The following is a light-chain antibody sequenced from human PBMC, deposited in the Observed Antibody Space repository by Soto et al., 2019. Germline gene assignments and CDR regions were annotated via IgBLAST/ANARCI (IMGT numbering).Light chain of an antibody. Sequence: EIVLTQSPGTLSLSPGERAILSCRASQSVSSSYLAWYQHKPGQAPRLLILGPFSRATGIPDRFSGSESGTDLTLTIGGLEPEDLAVYYCPQYGRSRWTFRQGTKVEL. J-gene: IGKJ1*01. CDR1: QSVSSSY. V-gene: IGKV3-20*01. CDR2: GPF. CDR3: PQYGRSRWT.